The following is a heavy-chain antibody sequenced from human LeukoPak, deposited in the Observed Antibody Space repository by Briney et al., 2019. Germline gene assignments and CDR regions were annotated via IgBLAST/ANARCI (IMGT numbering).Heavy chain of an antibody. CDR3: ARASIYDALTGTDAFDI. Sequence: GGSLRLSCSASGFTFSSYSMNWVRQAPGKGLEGVSSISGSSYYIYYADSVKGRFTISRDNAKNSPYLQMNSLRVEDTAFYYCARASIYDALTGTDAFDIWGQGTMVTVSS. J-gene: IGHJ3*02. CDR1: GFTFSSYS. V-gene: IGHV3-21*04. CDR2: ISGSSYYI. D-gene: IGHD3-9*01.